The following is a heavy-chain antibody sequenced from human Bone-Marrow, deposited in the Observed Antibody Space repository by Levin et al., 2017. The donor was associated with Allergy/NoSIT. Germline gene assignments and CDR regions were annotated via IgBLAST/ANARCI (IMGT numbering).Heavy chain of an antibody. CDR2: IFPADSDT. J-gene: IGHJ4*01. D-gene: IGHD3-22*01. Sequence: GESLKISCQGSGYSFSSYWIAWVRQMPGKGLEWMGIIFPADSDTRYSPSSQGHVTISAAKSSSTAYLQWSGLQASDTAMYYCAVFRPKNYERSGVDYWGQGTLVTVSS. CDR1: GYSFSSYW. CDR3: AVFRPKNYERSGVDY. V-gene: IGHV5-51*01.